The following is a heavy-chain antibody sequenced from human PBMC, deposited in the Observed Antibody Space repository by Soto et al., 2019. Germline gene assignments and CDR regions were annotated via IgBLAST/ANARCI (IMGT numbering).Heavy chain of an antibody. D-gene: IGHD6-19*01. CDR2: ISSSGSTI. Sequence: PGGALRLSCAASGFTFSDYYMSWIRQAPGKGLEWVSYISSSGSTIYYADSVKGRFTISRDNAKNSLYLQMNSLRAEDTVVYYCARDSGWMGYYYYGMDVWGQGTTVTVSS. V-gene: IGHV3-11*01. CDR1: GFTFSDYY. CDR3: ARDSGWMGYYYYGMDV. J-gene: IGHJ6*02.